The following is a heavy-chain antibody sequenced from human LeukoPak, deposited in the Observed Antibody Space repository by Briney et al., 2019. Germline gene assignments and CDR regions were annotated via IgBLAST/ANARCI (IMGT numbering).Heavy chain of an antibody. CDR1: DGSISSYY. Sequence: SETLSLTCTVSDGSISSYYWSWIRQPPGKGLEWIGEINHSGSTNYNPSLKSRVTISVDTSKNQFSLKLSSVTAADTAVYYCARGGYYYDSSGLGYWGQGTLVTVSS. CDR3: ARGGYYYDSSGLGY. V-gene: IGHV4-34*01. D-gene: IGHD3-22*01. CDR2: INHSGST. J-gene: IGHJ4*02.